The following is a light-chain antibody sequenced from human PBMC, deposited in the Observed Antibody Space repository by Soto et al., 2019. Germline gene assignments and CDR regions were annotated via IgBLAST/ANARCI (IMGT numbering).Light chain of an antibody. CDR3: MQALQTQWT. CDR2: LGS. J-gene: IGKJ1*01. Sequence: DIVMTQSPLSLPVTPGEPASISCRSRHSLLHSNGYNYLDWYLQKPGQSPQLLIYLGSNRASGVPDRFSGSGSGTDFTLKIIRVEAEDVGVYYCMQALQTQWTFGQGTKVDIK. CDR1: HSLLHSNGYNY. V-gene: IGKV2-28*01.